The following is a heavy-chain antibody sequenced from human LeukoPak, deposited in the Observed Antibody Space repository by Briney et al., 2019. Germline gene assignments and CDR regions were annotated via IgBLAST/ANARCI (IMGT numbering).Heavy chain of an antibody. D-gene: IGHD6-19*01. V-gene: IGHV4-4*02. J-gene: IGHJ4*02. CDR2: IYHSGST. CDR3: ARYIAVAGNLDY. CDR1: GGSVSSSNW. Sequence: PSETLSLTCAVSGGSVSSSNWWSWVRPPPGKGLEWIGEIYHSGSTNYNPSLKSRVTISVDKSKNQFSLKLSSVTAADTAVYYCARYIAVAGNLDYWGQGTLVTVSS.